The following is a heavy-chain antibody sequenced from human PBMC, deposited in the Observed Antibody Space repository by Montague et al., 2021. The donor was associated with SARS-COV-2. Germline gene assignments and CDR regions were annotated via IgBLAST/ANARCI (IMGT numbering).Heavy chain of an antibody. V-gene: IGHV6-1*01. CDR3: ASSGITLTGLDAFDI. CDR1: GDSVSSKSVA. Sequence: CAISGDSVSSKSVAWNWIRQSPSRGLEWLGRTYYRSKWDSDYAESVKRRLVITPDTSKNQVSLQLSSVIPEDTAVYFCASSGITLTGLDAFDIWGQGTMVTVPS. D-gene: IGHD1-20*01. J-gene: IGHJ3*02. CDR2: TYYRSKWDS.